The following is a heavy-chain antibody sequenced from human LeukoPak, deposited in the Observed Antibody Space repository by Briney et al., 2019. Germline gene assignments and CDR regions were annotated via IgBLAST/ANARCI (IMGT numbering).Heavy chain of an antibody. CDR3: ARDTPNYDILTGYAPDWFDP. CDR1: GGSISSSIYY. CDR2: IYYSGST. V-gene: IGHV4-39*07. J-gene: IGHJ5*02. D-gene: IGHD3-9*01. Sequence: SETLSLTCTVSGGSISSSIYYWGWIRQPPGKGLEWIGSIYYSGSTYYNPSLKSRVTISVDTSKNQFSLKLSSVTAADTAVYYCARDTPNYDILTGYAPDWFDPWGQGTLVTVSS.